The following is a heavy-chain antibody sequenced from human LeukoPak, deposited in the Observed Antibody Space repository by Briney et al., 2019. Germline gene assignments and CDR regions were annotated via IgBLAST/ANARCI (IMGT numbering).Heavy chain of an antibody. D-gene: IGHD6-13*01. CDR3: ARALIAAAGTGAFDI. V-gene: IGHV3-21*01. CDR2: IISGSSYT. CDR1: EFTFSTYT. J-gene: IGHJ3*02. Sequence: GGSLRLSCAAPEFTFSTYTMNWVRQAPGKGLEWVSSIISGSSYTFYADSVKGRFTISRDNAKNSLYLQMNSLRAEDTALYYCARALIAAAGTGAFDIWGQGTKVTVSS.